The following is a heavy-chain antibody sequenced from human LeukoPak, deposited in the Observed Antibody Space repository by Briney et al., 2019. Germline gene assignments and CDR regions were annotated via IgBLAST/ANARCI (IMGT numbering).Heavy chain of an antibody. J-gene: IGHJ4*02. V-gene: IGHV4-34*01. CDR3: ARVTLYYYDSSGYYAPFDY. CDR1: GGSFSGYY. CDR2: INHSGST. D-gene: IGHD3-22*01. Sequence: SETLSLTCAVYGGSFSGYYWSWIRQPPGKGLEWIGEINHSGSTNYNPSLKSRATISVDTSKNQFSLKLSSVTAADTAVYYCARVTLYYYDSSGYYAPFDYWGQGTLVTVSS.